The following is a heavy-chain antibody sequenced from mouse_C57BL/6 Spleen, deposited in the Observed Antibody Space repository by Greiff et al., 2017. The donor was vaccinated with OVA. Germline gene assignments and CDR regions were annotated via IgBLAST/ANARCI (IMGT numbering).Heavy chain of an antibody. Sequence: VQLKESGPELVKPGASVKMSCKASGYTFTDYNMHWVKQSHGKSLEWIGYINPNNGGTSYNQKFKGKATLTVNKSSSTAYMELSSLTSEDSAVYYGAKRGENGGYAYWGQGTLVTVAA. J-gene: IGHJ3*01. CDR1: GYTFTDYN. CDR2: INPNNGGT. V-gene: IGHV1-22*01. CDR3: AKRGENGGYAY. D-gene: IGHD2-13*01.